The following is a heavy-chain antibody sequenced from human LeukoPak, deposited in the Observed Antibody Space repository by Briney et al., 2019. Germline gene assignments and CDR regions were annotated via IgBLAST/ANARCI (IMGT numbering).Heavy chain of an antibody. Sequence: ASVKVSCKASGYTFTSYGISWVRQAPGQGLEWMGWISAYNGNTNYAQKLQGRVTMTTDTSTSTAYMELRSLRSDDTAVYYCARGPEYYYGSGSYAYYAMDVWGQGTTVTVSS. CDR1: GYTFTSYG. V-gene: IGHV1-18*01. D-gene: IGHD3-10*01. CDR3: ARGPEYYYGSGSYAYYAMDV. CDR2: ISAYNGNT. J-gene: IGHJ6*02.